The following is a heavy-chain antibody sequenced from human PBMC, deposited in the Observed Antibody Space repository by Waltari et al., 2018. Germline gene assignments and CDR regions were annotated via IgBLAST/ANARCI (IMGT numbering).Heavy chain of an antibody. CDR3: AKGWRWLQFLFDY. Sequence: EVQLLESGGGLVQPGGSLRLSCAASGFTFSSYAMSWVRQAPGKGLEWVSAIGGSGGSTYYADSVKGRFTISRDNSKNTLYLQMNSLRAEDTAVYYCAKGWRWLQFLFDYWGQGTLVTVSS. V-gene: IGHV3-23*01. CDR1: GFTFSSYA. CDR2: IGGSGGST. J-gene: IGHJ4*02. D-gene: IGHD2-21*01.